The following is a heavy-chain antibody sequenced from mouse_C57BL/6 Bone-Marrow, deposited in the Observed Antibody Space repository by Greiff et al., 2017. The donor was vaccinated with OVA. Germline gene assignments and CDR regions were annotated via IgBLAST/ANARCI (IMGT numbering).Heavy chain of an antibody. Sequence: DVKLVESGGGLVKPGGSLKLSCAASGFTFSSYAMSWVRQTPETRLEWVATISDGGSYTYYPDNVKGRFTISRDNAKNNLYLQMSHLKSEDTAMYYCARKGYDGYYVSYFDYWGQGTTLTVSS. V-gene: IGHV5-4*03. J-gene: IGHJ2*01. CDR1: GFTFSSYA. CDR2: ISDGGSYT. D-gene: IGHD2-3*01. CDR3: ARKGYDGYYVSYFDY.